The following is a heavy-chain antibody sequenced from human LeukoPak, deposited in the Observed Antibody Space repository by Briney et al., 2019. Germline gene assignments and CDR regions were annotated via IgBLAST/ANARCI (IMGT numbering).Heavy chain of an antibody. CDR2: TYYRSKWYN. J-gene: IGHJ5*02. Sequence: SQTLSLTCAISGDSVSSNSAAWNWIRQSPSRGLEWLGRTYYRSKWYNYYAVSVKSRITINPDTSKNQFFVQLNSVPPEYTAVYYCARFIAVAEQYNWFDPRGQGTLVTVSS. CDR3: ARFIAVAEQYNWFDP. V-gene: IGHV6-1*01. CDR1: GDSVSSNSAA. D-gene: IGHD6-19*01.